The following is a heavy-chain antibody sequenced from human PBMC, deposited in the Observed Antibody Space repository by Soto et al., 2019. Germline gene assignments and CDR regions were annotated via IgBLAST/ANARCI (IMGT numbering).Heavy chain of an antibody. V-gene: IGHV3-53*02. D-gene: IGHD2-21*01. CDR3: ARKAPRAIQGWAFGMDV. CDR2: TFSGGNT. Sequence: ELQLVETGGGLIQTGGSLRLSCAASGFSISSNYIAWVRQPPGKGLEWVSTTFSGGNTEYAASVKGRCSISRDNYKNTLYLQMDNLRVEDTAVYYCARKAPRAIQGWAFGMDVWGQGTTVSVSS. CDR1: GFSISSNY. J-gene: IGHJ6*02.